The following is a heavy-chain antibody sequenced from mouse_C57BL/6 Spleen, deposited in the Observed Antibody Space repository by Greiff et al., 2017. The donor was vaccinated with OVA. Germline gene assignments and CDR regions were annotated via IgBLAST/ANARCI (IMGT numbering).Heavy chain of an antibody. CDR3: ARVEYDNGAIAY. Sequence: EVKLVESEGGLVQPGGSLNLSCAASGFTFSDYCMPWVRQAPEKGLEWVASISSDSSTIYYLASVKGRFIISRDNAKNILYLQMSSLKSEDTATYYCARVEYDNGAIAYWGQGTLVTVSA. CDR1: GFTFSDYC. CDR2: ISSDSSTI. V-gene: IGHV5-17*03. J-gene: IGHJ3*01. D-gene: IGHD1-1*02.